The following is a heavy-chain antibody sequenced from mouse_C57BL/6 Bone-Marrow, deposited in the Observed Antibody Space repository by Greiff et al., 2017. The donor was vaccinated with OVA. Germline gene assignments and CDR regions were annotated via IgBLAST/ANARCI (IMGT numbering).Heavy chain of an antibody. V-gene: IGHV1-76*01. Sequence: QVQLQQSGAELVRPGASVKLSCKASGYTFTDYYINWVKQRPGQGLEWIARIYPGSGNTYYNEKFKGKATLTAEKSSSTAYMQLSSLTSEDSAVCFCARRAQRGAMDYWGQGTSVTVSS. D-gene: IGHD3-3*01. CDR1: GYTFTDYY. CDR3: ARRAQRGAMDY. CDR2: IYPGSGNT. J-gene: IGHJ4*01.